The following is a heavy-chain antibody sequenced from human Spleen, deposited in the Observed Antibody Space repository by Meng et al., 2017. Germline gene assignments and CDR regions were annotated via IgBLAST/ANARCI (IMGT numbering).Heavy chain of an antibody. Sequence: SETLSLTCAVLGESFSGYTLTWIRQPPGKGLEWIGEIRHSGNTNYNPSLKSRVAISLDTSKKQFSLKLSSVTAADTAVYYCARGEVQRRWQQLDGWTYDHYGLDVWGQGTTVTVSS. J-gene: IGHJ6*02. V-gene: IGHV4-34*01. CDR2: IRHSGNT. CDR3: ARGEVQRRWQQLDGWTYDHYGLDV. CDR1: GESFSGYT. D-gene: IGHD5-24*01.